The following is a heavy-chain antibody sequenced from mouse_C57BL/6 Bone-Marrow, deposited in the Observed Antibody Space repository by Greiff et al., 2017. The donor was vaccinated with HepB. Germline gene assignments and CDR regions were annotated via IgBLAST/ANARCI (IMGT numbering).Heavy chain of an antibody. D-gene: IGHD1-1*01. CDR2: ISSGSSTI. J-gene: IGHJ2*01. V-gene: IGHV5-17*01. CDR1: GFTFSDYG. Sequence: VQLQQSGGGLVKPGGSLKLSCAASGFTFSDYGMHWVRQAPEKGLEWVAYISSGSSTIYYADTVKGRFTISRDNAKNTLFLQMTSLRSEDTAMYYCARATVVATLYYFDYWGQGTTLTVSS. CDR3: ARATVVATLYYFDY.